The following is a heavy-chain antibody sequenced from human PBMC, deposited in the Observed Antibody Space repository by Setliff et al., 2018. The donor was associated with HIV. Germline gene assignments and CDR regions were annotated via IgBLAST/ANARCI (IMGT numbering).Heavy chain of an antibody. CDR2: IYYTGFA. V-gene: IGHV4-39*02. J-gene: IGHJ4*02. D-gene: IGHD1-1*01. CDR3: TREGRGDPAMATTRIDY. CDR1: GDSISSGSYF. Sequence: SETLSLTCSVSGDSISSGSYFWGWIRQTPGKGLEWIGNIYYTGFAYYNPSLKSRVTISLDTPKTHFFLNLTSVTDADTAVYFCTREGRGDPAMATTRIDYWGQGKLVTVSS.